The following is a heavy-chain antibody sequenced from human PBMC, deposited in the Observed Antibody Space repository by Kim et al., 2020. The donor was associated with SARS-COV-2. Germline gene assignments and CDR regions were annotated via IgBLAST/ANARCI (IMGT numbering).Heavy chain of an antibody. J-gene: IGHJ6*02. V-gene: IGHV3-53*04. CDR3: ARVGGYSYGRYYYGMDV. Sequence: VKGRFTISRHNSKNTLYLQMNSLRAEDTAVYYCARVGGYSYGRYYYGMDVWGQGTTVTVSS. D-gene: IGHD5-18*01.